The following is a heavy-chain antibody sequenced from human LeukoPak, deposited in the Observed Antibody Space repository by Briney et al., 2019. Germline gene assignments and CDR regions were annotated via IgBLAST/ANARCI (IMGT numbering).Heavy chain of an antibody. CDR3: ASEKFGGSVYYYMDV. D-gene: IGHD3-16*01. CDR2: ISYDGSNK. CDR1: GFTFSSYA. Sequence: GGSLRLSCAASGFTFSSYAMHWVRQAPGKGLEWVAVISYDGSNKYYADSVKGRFTISRDNSKNTLYLQMNSLRAEDTAVYYCASEKFGGSVYYYMDVWGKGTTVTVSS. V-gene: IGHV3-30-3*01. J-gene: IGHJ6*03.